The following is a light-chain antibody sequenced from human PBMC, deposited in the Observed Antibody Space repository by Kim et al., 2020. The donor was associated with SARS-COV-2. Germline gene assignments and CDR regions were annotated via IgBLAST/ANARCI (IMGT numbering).Light chain of an antibody. CDR3: LKHNTYPIT. J-gene: IGKJ5*01. V-gene: IGKV1-17*01. CDR2: GAS. Sequence: DIQMTQSPSSLSASVGDRVTIICRASQDIRNDLGWYQQNPGRAPKRLIYGASSLQSGVPSRFSGSGSGTEFTLTISSLQPEDFATYFCLKHNTYPITFGQGTRLEIK. CDR1: QDIRND.